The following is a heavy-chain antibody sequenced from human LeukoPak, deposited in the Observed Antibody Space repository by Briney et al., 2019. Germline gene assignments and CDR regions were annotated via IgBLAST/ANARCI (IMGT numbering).Heavy chain of an antibody. CDR2: INTNTGNP. D-gene: IGHD5-18*01. Sequence: GASVKVSCKASGYTFTSYAMNWVRQAPGQGLEWMGFINTNTGNPTYAQGFTGRFAFSLDTSVSTAYLQISSLKAEDTAVYYCAARYTAMVPWGQGTLVTVSS. CDR3: AARYTAMVP. V-gene: IGHV7-4-1*02. J-gene: IGHJ5*02. CDR1: GYTFTSYA.